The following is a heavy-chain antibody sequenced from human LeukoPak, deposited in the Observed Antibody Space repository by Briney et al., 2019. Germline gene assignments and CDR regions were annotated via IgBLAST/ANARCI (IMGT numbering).Heavy chain of an antibody. V-gene: IGHV1-69*01. CDR2: IIPIFGTA. CDR3: ARDGYCSSTSCYRGGNYYYGMDV. D-gene: IGHD2-2*01. CDR1: GGTFSSYA. J-gene: IGHJ6*04. Sequence: SVKVSCKASGGTFSSYAISWVRQAPGQGLEWMGGIIPIFGTANYAQKFQGRVTITADESTSTAYMELSSLRSEDTAVYYCARDGYCSSTSCYRGGNYYYGMDVWGEGTTVTVSS.